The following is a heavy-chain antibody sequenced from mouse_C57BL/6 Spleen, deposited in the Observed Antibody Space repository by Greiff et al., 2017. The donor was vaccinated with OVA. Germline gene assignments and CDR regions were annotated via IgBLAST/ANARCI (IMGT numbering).Heavy chain of an antibody. D-gene: IGHD1-1*02. V-gene: IGHV1-15*01. CDR2: IDPETGGT. Sequence: QVQLKESGAELVRPGASVTLSCKASGYTFTDYEMHWVKQTPVHGLEWIGAIDPETGGTAYNQKFKGKAILTADKSSSTAYMELRSLTSEDSAVYYCTRKGDGSYGFAYWGQGTLVTVSA. CDR1: GYTFTDYE. J-gene: IGHJ3*01. CDR3: TRKGDGSYGFAY.